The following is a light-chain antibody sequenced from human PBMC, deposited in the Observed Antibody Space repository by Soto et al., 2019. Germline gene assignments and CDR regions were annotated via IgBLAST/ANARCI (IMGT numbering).Light chain of an antibody. CDR3: QQYDNLPPALT. J-gene: IGKJ4*01. CDR2: DAS. V-gene: IGKV1-33*01. Sequence: DIQMTQSPSSLSASVGDRVTITCQASQDISNYLNWYQQKPGKAPKLLIYDASNLETGVPSRFSGSGSGTDFTFTISSLQPEDIATYYCQQYDNLPPALTFGGGTKVETK. CDR1: QDISNY.